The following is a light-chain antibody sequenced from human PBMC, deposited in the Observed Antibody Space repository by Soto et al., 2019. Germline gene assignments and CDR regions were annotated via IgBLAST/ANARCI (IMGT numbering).Light chain of an antibody. CDR1: SSDVGNYNL. J-gene: IGLJ1*01. Sequence: QSALTQPASVSGSPGQSITISCTGTSSDVGNYNLVSWYQQHPGKAPKLMIFEVSKRPSGVSNRFSGSKSGNTASLTISGLQAEDEADYYCCSYAGSSIFYVFENGTKVTVL. CDR2: EVS. CDR3: CSYAGSSIFYV. V-gene: IGLV2-23*02.